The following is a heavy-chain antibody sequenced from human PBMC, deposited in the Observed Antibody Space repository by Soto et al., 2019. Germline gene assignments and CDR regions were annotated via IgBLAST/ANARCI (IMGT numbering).Heavy chain of an antibody. Sequence: EVQLLESGGGLVQPGGSLRLSCAASGFTFSSYAMSWVSQAPGKGLEWVSAISGSGGGTYYADSVKGRFTISRDNSKNTLYLQMNSLRAEDTAVYYCAKGGPYYYDSSGYYDYWGQGTLVTVSS. V-gene: IGHV3-23*01. CDR3: AKGGPYYYDSSGYYDY. J-gene: IGHJ4*02. D-gene: IGHD3-22*01. CDR2: ISGSGGGT. CDR1: GFTFSSYA.